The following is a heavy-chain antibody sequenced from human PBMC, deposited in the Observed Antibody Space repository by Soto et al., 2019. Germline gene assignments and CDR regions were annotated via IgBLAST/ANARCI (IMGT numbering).Heavy chain of an antibody. CDR3: ARCGGWYGKCYFDC. CDR2: IYADGRT. CDR1: GFIVSSSY. J-gene: IGHJ4*02. V-gene: IGHV3-53*02. D-gene: IGHD6-19*01. Sequence: DVQLVETGGGLIQPGRSLRLSCAASGFIVSSSYMTWVRQAPGKGLEWVSVIYADGRTYYADSVKGRFTISRDNSKNTLYLQMNSLSAEDTAVYYWARCGGWYGKCYFDCWGQGTLVTVSS.